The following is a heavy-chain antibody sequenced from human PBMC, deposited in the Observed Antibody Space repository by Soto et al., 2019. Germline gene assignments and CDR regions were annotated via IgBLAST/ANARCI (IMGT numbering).Heavy chain of an antibody. CDR1: GGSIGGISYY. CDR2: IYYSGST. Sequence: SETMPHTRSVSGGSIGGISYYRSRKRQPPGKGLEWIWRIYYSGSTYYNPSLKSRVTLSVDTSKNQFSLRLSSVPAEDPAVYYSARSGSTLGIPFGCRGQGPLGTVSS. D-gene: IGHD7-27*01. CDR3: ARSGSTLGIPFGC. J-gene: IGHJ4*02. V-gene: IGHV4-39*01.